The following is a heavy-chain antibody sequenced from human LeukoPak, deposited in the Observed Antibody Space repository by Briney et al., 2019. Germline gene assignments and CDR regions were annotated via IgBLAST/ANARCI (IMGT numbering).Heavy chain of an antibody. CDR2: IIPIFGTA. D-gene: IGHD1-20*01. Sequence: SSVKVSCKASGGTFSSYAISWVRQAPGQGLEWMGGIIPIFGTANYAQKFQGRVTITTDESTSTAYMELSSLRSEDTAVYYCTTDLITYDLRGYYWGQGTLVTVSS. CDR3: TTDLITYDLRGYY. J-gene: IGHJ4*02. CDR1: GGTFSSYA. V-gene: IGHV1-69*05.